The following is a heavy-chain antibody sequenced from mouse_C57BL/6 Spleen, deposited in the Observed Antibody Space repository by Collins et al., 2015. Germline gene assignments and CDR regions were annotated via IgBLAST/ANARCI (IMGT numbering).Heavy chain of an antibody. Sequence: QVQLQQPRAELVMPGASVKMSCKASGYTFTDYWMHWVKQRPGQGLEWIGAIDTSDSYTSYNQKFKGKATLTVDESSSTAYMQLSSLTSEDSAVYYCARRANYYGSDYWGQGTTLTVSS. J-gene: IGHJ2*01. D-gene: IGHD1-1*01. CDR1: GYTFTDYW. CDR3: ARRANYYGSDY. V-gene: IGHV1-69*01. CDR2: IDTSDSYT.